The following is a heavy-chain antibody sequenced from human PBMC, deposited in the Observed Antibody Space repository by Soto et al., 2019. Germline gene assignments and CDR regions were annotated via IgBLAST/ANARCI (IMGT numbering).Heavy chain of an antibody. CDR1: GFTVSSNY. D-gene: IGHD5-18*01. CDR2: IYSGGST. J-gene: IGHJ4*02. CDR3: ARDQGYSHY. Sequence: GGSLRRSCAASGFTVSSNYMSWVRQAPGKGLEWVSVIYSGGSTYYADSVKGRFTISRDNSKNTLYLQMNSLRAEDTAVYYCARDQGYSHYWGQGTLVTVSS. V-gene: IGHV3-66*01.